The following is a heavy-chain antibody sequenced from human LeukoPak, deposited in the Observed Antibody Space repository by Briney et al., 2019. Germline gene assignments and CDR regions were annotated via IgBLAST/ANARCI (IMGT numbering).Heavy chain of an antibody. J-gene: IGHJ4*02. Sequence: GRSLRLSCAASGFTFSRHGMHWVRQAPGKGLEWVAVIWYDGSDKYYADSVKGRFTISRDNSRNTLYLQMNSPRAEDTAVYYCVRDISSRHFDFWGQGTLVTVSS. D-gene: IGHD2-2*01. V-gene: IGHV3-33*01. CDR1: GFTFSRHG. CDR2: IWYDGSDK. CDR3: VRDISSRHFDF.